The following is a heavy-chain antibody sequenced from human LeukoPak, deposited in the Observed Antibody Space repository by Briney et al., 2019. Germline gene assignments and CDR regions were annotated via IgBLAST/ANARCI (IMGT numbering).Heavy chain of an antibody. Sequence: AASVKVSCKASGGTFSSYAISWVRQAPGQGLEWMGGIIPIFGTANYAQKFQGRVTITAHESTSTAYMELSSLRSEDTAVYYCARSVGYCSSPSCYYPGHWGQGTLVTVSS. V-gene: IGHV1-69*01. CDR2: IIPIFGTA. CDR1: GGTFSSYA. D-gene: IGHD2-2*01. J-gene: IGHJ4*02. CDR3: ARSVGYCSSPSCYYPGH.